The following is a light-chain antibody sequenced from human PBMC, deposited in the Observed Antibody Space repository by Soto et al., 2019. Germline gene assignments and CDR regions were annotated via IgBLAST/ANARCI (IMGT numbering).Light chain of an antibody. CDR1: QSINDW. CDR3: QHWQGFSWT. V-gene: IGKV1-5*03. CDR2: KAS. Sequence: DIQMTQSPSTLSASVGDRVTITCRASQSINDWVAWYQQKPGRAPKFLIYKASNLESGVPSRFSGSGSGTEFTLTISSLQPVDFATYYCQHWQGFSWTFGQGTKVEIK. J-gene: IGKJ1*01.